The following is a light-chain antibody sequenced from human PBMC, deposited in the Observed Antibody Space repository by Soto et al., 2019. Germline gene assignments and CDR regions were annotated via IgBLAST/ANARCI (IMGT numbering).Light chain of an antibody. V-gene: IGKV1-39*01. J-gene: IGKJ4*01. CDR3: QQSYGTPLT. Sequence: DLEMTQSPSSLSAFVGDRVTITCRASQSISNYLNWYQHKPGKVPKLLIYAASSLQGGVPTRFSGSGSGTDFTLTINSLQPEDFATYYCQQSYGTPLTFGGGTKIEIK. CDR1: QSISNY. CDR2: AAS.